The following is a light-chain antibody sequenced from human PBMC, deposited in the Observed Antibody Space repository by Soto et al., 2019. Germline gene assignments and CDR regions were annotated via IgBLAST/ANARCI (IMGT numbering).Light chain of an antibody. V-gene: IGKV3-11*01. CDR2: DAS. Sequence: EIVLTQSPATLSLSPGEKATLSCRASQRVSSYLAWYQQKPGQAPRLLIYDASNMATGIPARFSGSGSGTDFTLTFSILEPEDFAVYYCQQRSNWPQWTFGQGTKV. J-gene: IGKJ1*01. CDR3: QQRSNWPQWT. CDR1: QRVSSY.